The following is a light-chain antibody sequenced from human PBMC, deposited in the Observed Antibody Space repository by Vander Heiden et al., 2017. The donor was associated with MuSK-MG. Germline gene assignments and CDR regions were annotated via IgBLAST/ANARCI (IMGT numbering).Light chain of an antibody. Sequence: QSALTHPASVSGTPGQSLTISCPGSFHDIGYYDYISWYQQKSGSAPKLLIFDVSHRPSGVSSRFSGSKSDITAALTISGLQADDEADYYCSSYTGTSDVVIFGGGTRVTVL. CDR3: SSYTGTSDVVI. CDR1: FHDIGYYDY. V-gene: IGLV2-14*03. CDR2: DVS. J-gene: IGLJ2*01.